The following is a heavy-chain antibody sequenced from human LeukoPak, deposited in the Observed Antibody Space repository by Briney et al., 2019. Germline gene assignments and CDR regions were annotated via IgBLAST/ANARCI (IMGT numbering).Heavy chain of an antibody. J-gene: IGHJ4*02. Sequence: SETLSLTCTVSGGSISSYYWSWIRQPPGKGLEWIGYIYYSGSTNYNPSLKSRVTISVDTSKIQFSLKLSSVTAADTAVYYCARAVDDVLLWFGERPGVNENNQYYFDYWGQGTLVTVSS. CDR3: ARAVDDVLLWFGERPGVNENNQYYFDY. D-gene: IGHD3-10*01. V-gene: IGHV4-59*01. CDR1: GGSISSYY. CDR2: IYYSGST.